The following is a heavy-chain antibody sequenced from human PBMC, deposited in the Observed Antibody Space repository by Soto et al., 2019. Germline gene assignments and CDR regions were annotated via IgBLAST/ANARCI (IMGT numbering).Heavy chain of an antibody. CDR1: GFTFSSYA. D-gene: IGHD3-3*01. CDR3: AKDKSFWSRLYGMDV. Sequence: GGSLRLSCAASGFTFSSYAMSWVRQAPGKGLEWVSAISGSGGSTYYADSVKGRFTISRGNSKNTLYLQMNSLRAEDTAVYYCAKDKSFWSRLYGMDVWGKGTTVTVSS. CDR2: ISGSGGST. J-gene: IGHJ6*04. V-gene: IGHV3-23*01.